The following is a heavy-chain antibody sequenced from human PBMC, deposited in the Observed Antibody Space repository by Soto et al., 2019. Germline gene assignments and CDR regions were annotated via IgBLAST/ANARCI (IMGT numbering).Heavy chain of an antibody. J-gene: IGHJ4*02. CDR2: ISGSVGST. CDR1: GFTFSDHG. Sequence: GGSLRLSCTASGFTFSDHGMHWVRQAPGKGLEWVSSISGSVGSTYYADSVKGRFTISRDNSMNTLYLQMNSLRAEDTAVYYCAKDRTIASRNFDSWGQGALVTVSS. V-gene: IGHV3-23*01. D-gene: IGHD3-10*01. CDR3: AKDRTIASRNFDS.